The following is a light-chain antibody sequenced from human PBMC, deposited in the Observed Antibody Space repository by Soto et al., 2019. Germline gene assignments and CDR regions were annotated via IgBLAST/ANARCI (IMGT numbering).Light chain of an antibody. V-gene: IGLV2-14*01. CDR2: EDS. CDR3: SSYINSITFVV. CDR1: SSDVGANNY. J-gene: IGLJ2*01. Sequence: QSALTQPASVSGSPGQPITISCTGTSSDVGANNYVSWYQHHPGKAPKLLIYEDSNRPSGVSSRFSGSKSGNSASLSISGLQAEDEADYYCSSYINSITFVVFGGGTKLTVL.